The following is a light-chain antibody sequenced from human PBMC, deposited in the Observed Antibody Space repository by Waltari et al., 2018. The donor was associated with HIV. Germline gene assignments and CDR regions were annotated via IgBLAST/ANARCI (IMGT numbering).Light chain of an antibody. V-gene: IGLV2-23*02. CDR1: SSDVGSYNY. CDR2: DVS. CDR3: CSYAGSNTYL. Sequence: QSALTQPASVSGLPGQSITISCTGSSSDVGSYNYVSWYQQHPGKAPKLFIYDVSKRPSGVSKRFSGTKSGNTASLTISGLQAEDEADYYCCSYAGSNTYLFGTGTEVTVL. J-gene: IGLJ1*01.